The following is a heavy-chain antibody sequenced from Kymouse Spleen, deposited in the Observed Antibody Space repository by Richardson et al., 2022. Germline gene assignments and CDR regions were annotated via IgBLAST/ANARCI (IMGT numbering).Heavy chain of an antibody. Sequence: EVQLVESGGGLVQPGGSLKLSCAASGFTFSGSAMHWVRQASGKGLEWVGRIRSKANSYATAYAASVKGRFTISRDDSKNTAYLQMNSLKTEDTAVYYCTRHRYSSGWYWYFDLWGRGTLVTVSS. CDR1: GFTFSGSA. CDR2: IRSKANSYAT. J-gene: IGHJ2*01. V-gene: IGHV3-73*02. CDR3: TRHRYSSGWYWYFDL. D-gene: IGHD6-19*01.